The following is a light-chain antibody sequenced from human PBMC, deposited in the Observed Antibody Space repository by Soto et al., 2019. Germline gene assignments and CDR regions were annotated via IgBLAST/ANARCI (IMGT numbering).Light chain of an antibody. J-gene: IGLJ3*02. CDR2: ENN. Sequence: QAVVTQPPSVSAAPGQKVTISCSGSSSNIENNYVSWYQQLPGTAPKLLIYENNKRPSGIPDRFSGSKSGTSATLGITGLQTGDEGDYYCGTWDSSLSAGVFGGGTKVTVL. CDR3: GTWDSSLSAGV. V-gene: IGLV1-51*02. CDR1: SSNIENNY.